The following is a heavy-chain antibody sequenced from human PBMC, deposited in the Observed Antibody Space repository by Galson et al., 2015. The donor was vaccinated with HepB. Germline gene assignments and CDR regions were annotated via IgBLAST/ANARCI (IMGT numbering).Heavy chain of an antibody. CDR3: ARSLAAVLRGYFDY. D-gene: IGHD6-13*01. Sequence: SLRLSCAASGFTFNTYAMHWVHQAPGKGLEWVAVISYDGSNKYYADSVKGRFTISRDNSKNTLYLQMNSLRAEDTAVYYCARSLAAVLRGYFDYWGQGTLVTVSS. CDR1: GFTFNTYA. J-gene: IGHJ4*02. V-gene: IGHV3-30*04. CDR2: ISYDGSNK.